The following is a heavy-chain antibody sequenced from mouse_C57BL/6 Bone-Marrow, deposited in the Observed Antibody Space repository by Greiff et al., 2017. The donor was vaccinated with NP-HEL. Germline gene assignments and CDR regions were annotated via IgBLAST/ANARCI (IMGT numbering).Heavy chain of an antibody. D-gene: IGHD2-4*01. CDR1: GYTFTDYY. Sequence: EVQLQQSGPELVKPGASVKISCKASGYTFTDYYMNWVKQSHGKSLEWIGDINPNNGGTSYNQKFKGKATLTVDKSSSTAYMELRSLTSEDSAVYYCARSEDYDPFAYWGQGTLVTVSA. J-gene: IGHJ3*01. V-gene: IGHV1-26*01. CDR2: INPNNGGT. CDR3: ARSEDYDPFAY.